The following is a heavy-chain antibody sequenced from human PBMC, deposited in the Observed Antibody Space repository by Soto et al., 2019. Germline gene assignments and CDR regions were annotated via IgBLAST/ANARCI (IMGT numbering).Heavy chain of an antibody. J-gene: IGHJ6*02. CDR1: GGSISSSNW. CDR3: ARVSGSYYYGMDV. V-gene: IGHV4-4*02. Sequence: QVQLQESGPGLVKPSGTLSLTCAVSGGSISSSNWWSWVRQPPGQGLEWIGGIYHSGSTNYNPSPKSRVTISVDKSKNQFSLRLRSVTAADTAVYYCARVSGSYYYGMDVWGQGTTVTVSS. CDR2: IYHSGST. D-gene: IGHD2-15*01.